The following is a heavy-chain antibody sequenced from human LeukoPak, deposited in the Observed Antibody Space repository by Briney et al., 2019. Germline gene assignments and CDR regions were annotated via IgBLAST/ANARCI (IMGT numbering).Heavy chain of an antibody. D-gene: IGHD6-13*01. V-gene: IGHV4-59*08. Sequence: PSETLSLTCTVSGGSISSYYWSWIRQPPGKGLEWIGYIYYSGSTNYNPSLKSRVTLSVDTSKNQFSLKLSSVTAADTAVYYCARLGAAALDSWGQGTLVTVSS. CDR3: ARLGAAALDS. J-gene: IGHJ5*02. CDR2: IYYSGST. CDR1: GGSISSYY.